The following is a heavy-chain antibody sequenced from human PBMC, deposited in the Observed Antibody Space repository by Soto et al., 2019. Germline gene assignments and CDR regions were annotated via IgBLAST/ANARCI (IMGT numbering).Heavy chain of an antibody. J-gene: IGHJ6*03. V-gene: IGHV1-69*13. CDR1: GGTFSSYA. CDR2: IIPIFGTA. CDR3: ARESHKSGFYCYSSARYSYYMDV. Sequence: PVKVSCKASGGTFSSYAISWVRQAPGQGLEWMGGIIPIFGTANYAQKFQGRVTITADESTSTAYMELSSLRSEDTAVYYCARESHKSGFYCYSSARYSYYMDVCGKGTTVTVS. D-gene: IGHD2-15*01.